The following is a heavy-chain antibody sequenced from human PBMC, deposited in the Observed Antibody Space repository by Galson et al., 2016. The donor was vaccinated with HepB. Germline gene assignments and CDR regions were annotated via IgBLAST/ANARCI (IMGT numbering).Heavy chain of an antibody. V-gene: IGHV4-59*01. CDR1: GGSISNYY. CDR2: IYNSGST. CDR3: ARVGTTVTTQALGMDV. J-gene: IGHJ6*02. Sequence: ETLSLTCTVSGGSISNYYWSWIRQPPGKSLEWIGYIYNSGSTNSNPSLKSRVTISVDTSKNQFSLKLSSVTAADTAVYYCARVGTTVTTQALGMDVWGQGTTVTVS. D-gene: IGHD4-17*01.